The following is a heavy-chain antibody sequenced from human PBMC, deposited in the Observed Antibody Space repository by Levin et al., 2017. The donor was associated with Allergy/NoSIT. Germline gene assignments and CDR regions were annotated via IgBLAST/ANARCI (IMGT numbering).Heavy chain of an antibody. V-gene: IGHV6-1*01. CDR3: ARGGHNSGWY. D-gene: IGHD6-19*01. CDR2: TYYRSQWYN. CDR1: GDSVSSTTAA. J-gene: IGHJ4*02. Sequence: SQTLSLTCAISGDSVSSTTAARNWIRQSPSRGLEWLGRTYYRSQWYNDYAVSVKSRITINPDTSKNQFSLQLNSVTPDDTAVYYCARGGHNSGWYWGQGTLVTVSS.